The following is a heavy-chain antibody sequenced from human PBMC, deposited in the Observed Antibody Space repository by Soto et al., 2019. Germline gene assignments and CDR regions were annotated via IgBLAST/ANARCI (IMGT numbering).Heavy chain of an antibody. CDR2: IFYSGST. CDR1: GGSISTDGYY. V-gene: IGHV4-31*03. CDR3: ATITNGVVDCDGCDAFDI. Sequence: PSETLSLTCTVSGGSISTDGYYWSWIRQHPGKGLEWIGYIFYSGSTYYNPSLKSRVTISVDTSKNHFFLILSSVTAADTAVYYCATITNGVVDCDGCDAFDIWGQGTMVTVSS. D-gene: IGHD2-8*01. J-gene: IGHJ3*02.